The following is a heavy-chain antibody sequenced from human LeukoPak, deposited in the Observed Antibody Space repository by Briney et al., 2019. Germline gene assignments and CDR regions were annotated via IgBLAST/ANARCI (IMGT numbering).Heavy chain of an antibody. Sequence: SETLSLTCTVSGGSVSRCSYHWSWIRQPPGKGLEWIGYIYNSGRTNYNPSLKSRVTISVDTSKNQFSLKLSSVTDADTAVYYCATDPIAVAGGFDMWGQGTMVTVSS. V-gene: IGHV4-61*01. CDR1: GGSVSRCSYH. J-gene: IGHJ3*02. D-gene: IGHD6-19*01. CDR3: ATDPIAVAGGFDM. CDR2: IYNSGRT.